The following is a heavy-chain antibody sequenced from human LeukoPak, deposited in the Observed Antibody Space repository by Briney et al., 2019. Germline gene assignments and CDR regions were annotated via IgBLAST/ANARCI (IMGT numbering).Heavy chain of an antibody. V-gene: IGHV3-66*01. CDR1: GFTFDDYG. J-gene: IGHJ4*02. Sequence: PGGSLRLSCAASGFTFDDYGMSWVRQAPGKGLEWVSVIYSGGSTYYADSVKGRFTISRDNSKNTLYLQMNSLRAEDTAVYYCARGSGPIEGAFDYWGQGTLVTVSS. D-gene: IGHD5-12*01. CDR2: IYSGGST. CDR3: ARGSGPIEGAFDY.